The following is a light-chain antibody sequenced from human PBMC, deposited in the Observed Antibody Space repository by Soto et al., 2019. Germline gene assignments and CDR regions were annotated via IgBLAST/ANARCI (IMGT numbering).Light chain of an antibody. CDR1: SSNIGAGYD. CDR2: GNS. Sequence: QSVLTQPPSVSGAPGQRVTISCTGSSSNIGAGYDVHWYQQLPGTAPKLLIYGNSNRPSGVPDRFYGSKSGTSASLDITGLQAEDEADYSCQSYDISLSFSVFSGGTKLTVL. CDR3: QSYDISLSFSV. J-gene: IGLJ3*02. V-gene: IGLV1-40*01.